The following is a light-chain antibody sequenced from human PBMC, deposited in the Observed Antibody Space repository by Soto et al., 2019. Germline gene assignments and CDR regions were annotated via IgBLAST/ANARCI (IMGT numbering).Light chain of an antibody. V-gene: IGLV1-44*01. CDR2: SNN. CDR3: RAWDDTLNGWV. J-gene: IGLJ3*02. CDR1: TSKIGSNT. Sequence: QSVLTQPPSASGTPGQTVTISCSGGTSKIGSNTINWYQHLPGMAPKLLIYSNNQRPSGVPDRFSGSKSGTSASLAISRLQSEDEADFYCRAWDDTLNGWVFGGGTKPTVL.